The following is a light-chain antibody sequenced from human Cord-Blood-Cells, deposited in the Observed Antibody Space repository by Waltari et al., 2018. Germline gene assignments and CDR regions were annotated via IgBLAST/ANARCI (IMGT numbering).Light chain of an antibody. CDR2: DVS. J-gene: IGLJ2*01. Sequence: QSALTHPASVSGSPAQSITISCTGPRSDVGGYNYVSWYQQHPGKAPKLMIYDVSNRPSGVSNRFSGSKSGNTASLTISGLQAEDEADYYCSSYTSSSTLVVFGGGTKLTVL. V-gene: IGLV2-14*01. CDR1: RSDVGGYNY. CDR3: SSYTSSSTLVV.